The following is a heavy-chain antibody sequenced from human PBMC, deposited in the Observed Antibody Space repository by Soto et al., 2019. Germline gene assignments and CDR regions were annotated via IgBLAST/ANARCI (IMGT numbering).Heavy chain of an antibody. CDR1: GFTFSSYA. Sequence: GGSLRLSCAASGFTFSSYAMHWVRQAPGKGPEWVAVISYDGSNKYYADSVKGRFTISRDNSKNTLYLQMNSLRAEDTAVYYCARGLVDSYGSYYYYGMDVWGQGTTVTVSS. CDR3: ARGLVDSYGSYYYYGMDV. J-gene: IGHJ6*02. D-gene: IGHD5-18*01. V-gene: IGHV3-30-3*01. CDR2: ISYDGSNK.